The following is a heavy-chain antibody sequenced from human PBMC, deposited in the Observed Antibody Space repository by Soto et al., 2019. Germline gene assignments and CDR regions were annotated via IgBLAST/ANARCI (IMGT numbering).Heavy chain of an antibody. CDR1: GFTFSSYA. V-gene: IGHV3-23*01. J-gene: IGHJ6*03. CDR3: AKDGGRTGYSSSWYLDYMDV. CDR2: ISGSGGST. D-gene: IGHD6-13*01. Sequence: GGSLRLSCAASGFTFSSYAMSWVRQAPGKGLEWVSAISGSGGSTYYADSVKGRFTISRDNSKNTLYLQMNSLRAEDTAVYYCAKDGGRTGYSSSWYLDYMDVWGKGTTVTVSS.